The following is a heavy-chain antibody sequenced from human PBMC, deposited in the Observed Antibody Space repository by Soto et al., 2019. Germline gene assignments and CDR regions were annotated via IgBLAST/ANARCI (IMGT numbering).Heavy chain of an antibody. CDR3: ARAVYDSSGYYLDY. CDR1: GGSISSGDYY. J-gene: IGHJ4*02. CDR2: IYYSGST. V-gene: IGHV4-30-4*01. Sequence: TSETLSLTCTVSGGSISSGDYYWSWIRQPPGKGLEWIGYIYYSGSTYYNPSLKSRVTISVDTSKNQFSLKLSSVTAADTAVYYCARAVYDSSGYYLDYWGQGTLVTVSS. D-gene: IGHD3-22*01.